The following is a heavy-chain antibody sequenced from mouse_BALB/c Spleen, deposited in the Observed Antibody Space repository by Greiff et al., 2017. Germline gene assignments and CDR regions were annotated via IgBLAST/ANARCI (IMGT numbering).Heavy chain of an antibody. V-gene: IGHV1-31*01. Sequence: VQLQQSGPELVKPGASVKISCKASGYSFTGYYMHWVKQSHVKSLEWIGRINPYNGATSYNQNFKDKASLTVDKSSSTAYMELHSLTSEDSAVYYCARYGMITTYWYFDVWGAGTTVTVSS. D-gene: IGHD2-4*01. CDR1: GYSFTGYY. J-gene: IGHJ1*01. CDR2: INPYNGAT. CDR3: ARYGMITTYWYFDV.